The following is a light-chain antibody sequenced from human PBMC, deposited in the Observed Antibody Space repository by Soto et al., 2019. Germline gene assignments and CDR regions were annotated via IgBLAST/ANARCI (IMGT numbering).Light chain of an antibody. CDR1: QSVSSN. CDR3: QEYNNWRSWR. V-gene: IGKV3-15*01. Sequence: EIVMTQSPATLSVSPGERATLSCRASQSVSSNLAWYQQKPGQAPRLLIYGASTRATGIPARCSGSGSGTEFTRTISSLQSEHFAVYYCQEYNNWRSWRFGQGTKVEIK. J-gene: IGKJ1*01. CDR2: GAS.